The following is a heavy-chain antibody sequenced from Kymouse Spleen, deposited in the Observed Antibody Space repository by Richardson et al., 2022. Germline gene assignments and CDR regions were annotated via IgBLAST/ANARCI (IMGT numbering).Heavy chain of an antibody. CDR2: INHSGST. Sequence: QVQLQQWGAGLLKPSETLSLTCAVYGGSFSGYYWSWIRQPPGKGLEWIGEINHSGSTNYNPSLKSRVTISVDTSKNQFSLKLSSVTAADTAVYYCARDITGTTRSFDYWGQGTLVTVSS. V-gene: IGHV4-34*01. D-gene: IGHD1-7*01. J-gene: IGHJ4*02. CDR3: ARDITGTTRSFDY. CDR1: GGSFSGYY.